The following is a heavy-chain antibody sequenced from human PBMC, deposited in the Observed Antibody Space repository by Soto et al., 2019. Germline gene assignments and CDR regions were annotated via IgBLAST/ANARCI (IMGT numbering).Heavy chain of an antibody. CDR1: GGSFSGYY. J-gene: IGHJ6*02. Sequence: QVQLQQWGAGLLKPSETLSLTCAVYGGSFSGYYWSWIRQPPGKGLEWIGEINHSGSTNYNPSLKSRVTISVDTSKNQFSLKLSSVTAADTAVYYCAREFGALLLYYYYGMDVWGQGTTVTVSS. CDR3: AREFGALLLYYYYGMDV. CDR2: INHSGST. V-gene: IGHV4-34*01. D-gene: IGHD3-10*01.